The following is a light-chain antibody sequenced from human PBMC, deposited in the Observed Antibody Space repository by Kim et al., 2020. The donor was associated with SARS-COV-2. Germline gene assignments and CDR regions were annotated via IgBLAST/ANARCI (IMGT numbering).Light chain of an antibody. V-gene: IGLV2-18*02. CDR1: SSDVGTYNR. CDR3: CSYRSGSTYV. J-gene: IGLJ1*01. Sequence: GQSVTISCTGASSDVGTYNRVSWYQQPPGTAPKLMIYDVSNRPSGVPDRFSGSKSGNTASLTISGLQAEDEADYYCCSYRSGSTYVFGTGTKVTVL. CDR2: DVS.